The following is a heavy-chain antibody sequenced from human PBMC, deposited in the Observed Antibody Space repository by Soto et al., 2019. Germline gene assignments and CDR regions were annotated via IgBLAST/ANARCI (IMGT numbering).Heavy chain of an antibody. V-gene: IGHV3-48*02. D-gene: IGHD3-3*01. CDR3: AREAQSGDPREYYDFWSGYYTYYYYGMDV. CDR2: ISSSSSTI. Sequence: GGSLRLSCAASGFTFSSYSMNWVRQAPGKGLEWVSYISSSSSTIYYADSVKGRFTISRDNAKNSLYLQMNSLRDEDTTVYYCAREAQSGDPREYYDFWSGYYTYYYYGMDVWGQGTTVTVSS. J-gene: IGHJ6*02. CDR1: GFTFSSYS.